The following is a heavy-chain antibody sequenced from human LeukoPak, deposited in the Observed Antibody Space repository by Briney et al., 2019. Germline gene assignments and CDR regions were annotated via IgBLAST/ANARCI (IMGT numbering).Heavy chain of an antibody. D-gene: IGHD3-3*01. CDR1: GFTFSDYY. Sequence: GGSLRLSCAASGFTFSDYYMSWIRRAPGKGLEWVPYISSSGSTIYYADSVKGRFTISRDNAKNSLYLQMNSQRAEDTAVYYCAREAYDFWSGYYIDYWGQGTLVTVSS. CDR3: AREAYDFWSGYYIDY. V-gene: IGHV3-11*04. CDR2: ISSSGSTI. J-gene: IGHJ4*02.